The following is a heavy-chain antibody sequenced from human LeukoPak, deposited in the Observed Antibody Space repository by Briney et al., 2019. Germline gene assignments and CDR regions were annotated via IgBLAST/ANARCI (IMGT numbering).Heavy chain of an antibody. CDR1: GFTFSSYV. Sequence: GGSLRLSCAASGFTFSSYVMNWVRQPPGKGLEWISSISPSGGSIFYADSVKGRFAISRDNSKNTLFLQFGGLIAEDTAVYYCSIFHASGLRGRGSGFWRQGTVVPVS. D-gene: IGHD3-10*01. V-gene: IGHV3-23*01. CDR2: ISPSGGSI. CDR3: SIFHASGLRGRGSGF. J-gene: IGHJ4*02.